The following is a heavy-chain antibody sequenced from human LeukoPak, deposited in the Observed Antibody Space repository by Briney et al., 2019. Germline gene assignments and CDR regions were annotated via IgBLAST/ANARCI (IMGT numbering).Heavy chain of an antibody. D-gene: IGHD3-3*01. J-gene: IGHJ6*03. CDR2: ISGSGGST. V-gene: IGHV3-23*01. CDR3: AKGPDFWSGYYTYYYYYMDV. Sequence: GGSLRLSCAASGFTFSSYAMSWVRQAPGKGLEWVSAISGSGGSTYYADSVKGRFTISRDNSKNTLYLQMNSLRAEDTAVYYCAKGPDFWSGYYTYYYYYMDVWGKGTTVTVSS. CDR1: GFTFSSYA.